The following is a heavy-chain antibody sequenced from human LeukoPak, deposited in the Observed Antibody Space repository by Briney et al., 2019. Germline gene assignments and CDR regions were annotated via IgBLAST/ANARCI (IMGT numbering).Heavy chain of an antibody. CDR2: IYYSGST. J-gene: IGHJ5*02. Sequence: SQTLSLTCTVSGGSISSGGYYWSWIRQHPGKGLEWIGYIYYSGSTYYNPSLKSRVTISVDTSKNQFSLKLSSVTAADTAVYYCARGERAYCSSTSCYFEFVTGVVWFDPWGQGTLATVSS. D-gene: IGHD2-2*01. CDR1: GGSISSGGYY. CDR3: ARGERAYCSSTSCYFEFVTGVVWFDP. V-gene: IGHV4-31*03.